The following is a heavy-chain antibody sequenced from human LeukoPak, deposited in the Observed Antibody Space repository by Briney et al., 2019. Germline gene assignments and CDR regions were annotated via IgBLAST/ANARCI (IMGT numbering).Heavy chain of an antibody. CDR1: GFTFSSYW. J-gene: IGHJ4*02. CDR3: ARDSRAHFDY. CDR2: INSDGSST. Sequence: GGSLRLSCAASGFTFSSYWMHWVRQAPGKGLVCVSRINSDGSSTSYADSVKGRFTISRDNAKNTLYLQMNSLRAEDTAVYYCARDSRAHFDYWGQGTLVTVSS. V-gene: IGHV3-74*01.